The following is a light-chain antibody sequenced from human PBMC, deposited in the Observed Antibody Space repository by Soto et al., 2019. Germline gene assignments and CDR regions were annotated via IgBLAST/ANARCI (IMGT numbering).Light chain of an antibody. CDR3: QYLNGAPTIT. J-gene: IGKJ5*01. V-gene: IGKV1-9*01. CDR1: QDVSDY. CDR2: AAY. Sequence: DIQLTQSPSFLSASVGDRVTITCRASQDVSDYLAWYQHAPGKAPNLLIYAAYTLKSGVPSRFSVSGSGTEFNLTITSLQPEDFATYYCQYLNGAPTITFGQGTRLDVK.